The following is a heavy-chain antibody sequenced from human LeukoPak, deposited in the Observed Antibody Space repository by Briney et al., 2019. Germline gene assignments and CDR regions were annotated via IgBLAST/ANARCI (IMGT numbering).Heavy chain of an antibody. Sequence: GGSLRLSCVASGFSFSGYWMSWVRQAPGKGLEWVANIKEDGSEQYYADSLKGRFTISRDNVKNSLYLHINSLRAEDTAVYYCARDSFETDIDYWGQGTLVTVSS. V-gene: IGHV3-7*01. CDR3: ARDSFETDIDY. D-gene: IGHD1-14*01. J-gene: IGHJ4*02. CDR2: IKEDGSEQ. CDR1: GFSFSGYW.